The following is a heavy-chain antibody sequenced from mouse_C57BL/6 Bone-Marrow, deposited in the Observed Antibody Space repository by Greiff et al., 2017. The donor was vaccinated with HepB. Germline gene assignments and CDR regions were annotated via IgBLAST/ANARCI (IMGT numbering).Heavy chain of an antibody. Sequence: EVKVEESGGGLVQPGGSLSLSCAASGFTFTDYYMSWVRQPPGKALEWLGFIRNKANGYTTEYSASVKGRFTISRDNSQSILYLQMNALRAEDRATDYCARYRRLRRNWYFDVWGTGTTVTVSS. CDR2: IRNKANGYTT. J-gene: IGHJ1*03. CDR3: ARYRRLRRNWYFDV. CDR1: GFTFTDYY. V-gene: IGHV7-3*01. D-gene: IGHD2-2*01.